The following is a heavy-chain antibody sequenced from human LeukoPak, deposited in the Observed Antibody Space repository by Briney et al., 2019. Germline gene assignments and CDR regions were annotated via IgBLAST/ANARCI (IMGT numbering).Heavy chain of an antibody. CDR2: IYTSGST. D-gene: IGHD6-19*01. CDR3: ASQEPGGGSGWTIDY. Sequence: SETLSLTCTVSGGSISSYYWSWIRQPAGKGLEWIGRIYTSGSTNYNPSLKSRVTMSVDTSKNQFSLKLSSVTAADTAVYYCASQEPGGGSGWTIDYWGQGTLVTVSS. V-gene: IGHV4-4*07. CDR1: GGSISSYY. J-gene: IGHJ4*02.